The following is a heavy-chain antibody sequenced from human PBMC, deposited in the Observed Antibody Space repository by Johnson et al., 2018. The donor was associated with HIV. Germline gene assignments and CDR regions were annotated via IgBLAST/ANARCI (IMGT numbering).Heavy chain of an antibody. V-gene: IGHV3-30*02. J-gene: IGHJ3*02. Sequence: QVQLVESGGGVVQPGGSLRLSCGPSGFSLRDFAMHWVRQAPGKGLAWVALIRADGRERSYAASVKGRFTISRDNYRNMIYLQMNSLRVDDTAVYHCAKVSVVTPYDPFDIWGQGRKVTVSS. D-gene: IGHD2-21*01. CDR2: IRADGRER. CDR3: AKVSVVTPYDPFDI. CDR1: GFSLRDFA.